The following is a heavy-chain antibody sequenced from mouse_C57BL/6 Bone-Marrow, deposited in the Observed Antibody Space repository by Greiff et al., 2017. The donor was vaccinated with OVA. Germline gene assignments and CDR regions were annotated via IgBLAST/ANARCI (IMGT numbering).Heavy chain of an antibody. D-gene: IGHD1-1*01. V-gene: IGHV5S21*01. CDR3: TRRGTTVVATDWFAY. Sequence: EVQRVESGEGLVKPGGSLKLSCAASGFTFSSYAMSWVRQTPEKRLEWVAYISSGGDYIYYADTVKGRFTISRDNARNTLYLQMSSLKSEDTAMYYCTRRGTTVVATDWFAYWGQGTLVTVSA. CDR2: ISSGGDYI. J-gene: IGHJ3*01. CDR1: GFTFSSYA.